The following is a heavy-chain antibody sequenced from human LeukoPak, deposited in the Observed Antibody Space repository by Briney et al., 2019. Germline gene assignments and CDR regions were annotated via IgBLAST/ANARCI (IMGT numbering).Heavy chain of an antibody. D-gene: IGHD6-13*01. CDR2: ISSTSSSI. CDR3: ARVGIAAAGTPQIIDY. CDR1: GFTISSYN. J-gene: IGHJ4*02. V-gene: IGHV3-48*02. Sequence: GGSLRLSCAASGFTISSYNMNWVRQAPGKGLEWVSYISSTSSSIYYADSVKGRFTISRDNAKNSLYLQMSSLRDEDTAVYYCARVGIAAAGTPQIIDYWGQGTLVTVSS.